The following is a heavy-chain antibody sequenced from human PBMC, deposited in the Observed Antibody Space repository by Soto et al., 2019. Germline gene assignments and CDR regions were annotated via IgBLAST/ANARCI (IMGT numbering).Heavy chain of an antibody. D-gene: IGHD3-3*01. CDR3: AMAVDFWSGYPYYYGMDV. CDR2: INPSGGST. Sequence: QVQLVQSGAEVKKPGASVKVSCKASGYTFTSYYMHWVRQAPGQGLEWMGIINPSGGSTSYAQKFQGGVTMTRDTSTSTVYMELSSLRSEDTAVYYCAMAVDFWSGYPYYYGMDVWGQGTTVTVSS. CDR1: GYTFTSYY. J-gene: IGHJ6*02. V-gene: IGHV1-46*01.